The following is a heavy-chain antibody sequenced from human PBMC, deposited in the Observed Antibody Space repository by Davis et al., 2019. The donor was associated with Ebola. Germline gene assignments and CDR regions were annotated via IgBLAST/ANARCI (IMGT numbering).Heavy chain of an antibody. CDR1: GFTFSSYA. D-gene: IGHD5-18*01. Sequence: GGSLRLSCAASGFTFSSYAMNWVRQAPGKGLEWVSTITGSGDSTHYADSVKGRFTISRDNSKNTLYLQVNSLRAEDTALYYCARGYSYGNYYYYGLDVWGQGTTVTVSS. V-gene: IGHV3-23*01. CDR3: ARGYSYGNYYYYGLDV. CDR2: ITGSGDST. J-gene: IGHJ6*02.